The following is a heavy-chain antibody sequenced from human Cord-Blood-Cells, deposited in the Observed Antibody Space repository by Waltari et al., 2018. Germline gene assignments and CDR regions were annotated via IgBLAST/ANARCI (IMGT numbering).Heavy chain of an antibody. D-gene: IGHD7-27*01. CDR1: GFTFSNAW. Sequence: EVQLVESGGGLVKPGGSLRLSCAASGFTFSNAWMSWVRQAPGKGLEWVGRIKSKTDGGTTDYAAPVKGRFTISRDDSKNTLYLQMNSLETEDTAVYYCTTEPSQANWGSRPGYWGQGTLVTVSS. CDR3: TTEPSQANWGSRPGY. CDR2: IKSKTDGGTT. V-gene: IGHV3-15*01. J-gene: IGHJ4*02.